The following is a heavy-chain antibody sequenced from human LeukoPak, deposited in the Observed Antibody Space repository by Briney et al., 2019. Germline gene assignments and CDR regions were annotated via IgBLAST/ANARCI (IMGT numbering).Heavy chain of an antibody. CDR2: INPNSGGT. J-gene: IGHJ5*02. V-gene: IGHV1-2*02. Sequence: ASVKVSCKASGYTFTGYYMHWVRQAPGQGLEWMGWINPNSGGTNYAQKFQGRVTMTRDTSISTAYMELSRLRSDDTAVYYCARELLRTGNWFDPWGQGTLVTVSS. CDR3: ARELLRTGNWFDP. D-gene: IGHD3/OR15-3a*01. CDR1: GYTFTGYY.